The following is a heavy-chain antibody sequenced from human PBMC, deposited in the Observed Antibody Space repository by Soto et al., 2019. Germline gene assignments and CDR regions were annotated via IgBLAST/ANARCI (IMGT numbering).Heavy chain of an antibody. V-gene: IGHV3-15*01. Sequence: EVHLVESGGGLVQPGGSLRLSCAASGFSFSNAWMSWVRQAPGKGLEWVGRIYSRTDGGTADYAAPVKGRFTISRDDSKSTVYLQMNSLQIEDTAVSYCDTGSCCSAENTFDYWGQGTLVTVSS. J-gene: IGHJ4*02. CDR1: GFSFSNAW. CDR2: IYSRTDGGTA. D-gene: IGHD2-2*01. CDR3: DTGSCCSAENTFDY.